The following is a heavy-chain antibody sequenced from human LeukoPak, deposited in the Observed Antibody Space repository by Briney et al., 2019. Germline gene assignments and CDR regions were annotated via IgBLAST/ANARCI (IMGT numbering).Heavy chain of an antibody. CDR3: AGPNYDSSGYYYF. V-gene: IGHV1-69*04. D-gene: IGHD3-22*01. CDR2: IILPLDIT. CDR1: GDTFSSSA. J-gene: IGHJ4*02. Sequence: SVKVSCKASGDTFSSSAISWVRQAPGQGLEWMGKIILPLDITNYAQQFQGGVTITADKSTSTAYMELSSLRSEDTAVYYCAGPNYDSSGYYYFWGQGTLVTVSS.